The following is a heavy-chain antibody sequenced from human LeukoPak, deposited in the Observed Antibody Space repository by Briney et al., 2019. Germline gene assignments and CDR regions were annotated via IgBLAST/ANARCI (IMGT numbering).Heavy chain of an antibody. CDR1: GFTFSSYA. Sequence: GGSLGLSCAASGFTFSSYAMHWVRRAPGKGLEGVAVISYDGSNKYYADSVKGRFTISRDNSKNTLYLQMNSLRAEDTAVYYCARDPYDSSGFDYWGQGTLVTVSS. D-gene: IGHD3-22*01. V-gene: IGHV3-30-3*01. CDR3: ARDPYDSSGFDY. CDR2: ISYDGSNK. J-gene: IGHJ4*02.